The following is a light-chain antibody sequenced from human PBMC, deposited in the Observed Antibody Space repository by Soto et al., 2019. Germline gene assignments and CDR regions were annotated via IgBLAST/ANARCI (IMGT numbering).Light chain of an antibody. J-gene: IGLJ2*01. Sequence: QPALTQPRSVSGSPGQSVTISCTGTSGDVGNYNYVSWYQQHPGKAPKLMIYDVSNRPSGVSNRFSGSKSGNTASLTISGLQTDDEADYYCCSQAGSYTVLFGGGTKLTVL. CDR2: DVS. V-gene: IGLV2-11*01. CDR3: CSQAGSYTVL. CDR1: SGDVGNYNY.